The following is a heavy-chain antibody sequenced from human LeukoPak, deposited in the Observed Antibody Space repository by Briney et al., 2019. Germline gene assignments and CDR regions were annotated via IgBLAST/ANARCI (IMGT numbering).Heavy chain of an antibody. CDR3: AKRLYSSSWYYFDY. CDR2: ISGSGGST. V-gene: IGHV3-23*01. D-gene: IGHD6-13*01. Sequence: GGSLSLSCAASGFTFSSYAMSWVRRAPGKGREWVSAISGSGGSTYYADSVKGRFTISRDNSKNTLYLQMNSLRAEDTAVYYCAKRLYSSSWYYFDYWGQGTLVTVSS. CDR1: GFTFSSYA. J-gene: IGHJ4*02.